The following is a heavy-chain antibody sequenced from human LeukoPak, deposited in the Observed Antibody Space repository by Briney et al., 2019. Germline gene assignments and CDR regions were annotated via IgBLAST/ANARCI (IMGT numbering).Heavy chain of an antibody. D-gene: IGHD2-2*03. CDR2: ISASGETT. CDR3: ARDGGLDVALDY. Sequence: GGSLRLSCAASGFTFSSYAMSWVRQAPGKGLEWVSAISASGETTYYADSVKGRFTISRDNSKNTLYLQMNSLRAEDTAVYYCARDGGLDVALDYWGQGTLVTVSS. CDR1: GFTFSSYA. J-gene: IGHJ4*02. V-gene: IGHV3-23*01.